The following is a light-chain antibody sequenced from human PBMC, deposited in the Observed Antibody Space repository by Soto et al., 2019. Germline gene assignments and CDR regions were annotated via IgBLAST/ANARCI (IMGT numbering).Light chain of an antibody. CDR2: EVS. J-gene: IGLJ2*01. CDR3: CSYTSSTSAV. CDR1: SSDVGRYNY. V-gene: IGLV2-14*01. Sequence: QSVLTQPASVSGSPGQSITISCTGTSSDVGRYNYVSWFQQHPGKAPELMIFEVSTRPSGVSNRFSGSKSGNTASLTISGLQIEDEADYYCCSYTSSTSAVFGGGTKLTVL.